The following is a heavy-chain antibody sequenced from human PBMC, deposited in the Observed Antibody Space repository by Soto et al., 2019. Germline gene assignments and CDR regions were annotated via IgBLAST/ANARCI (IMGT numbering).Heavy chain of an antibody. Sequence: SETLSLTCIASGGSVSSGDYYWTWIRQPPGKGLEWIGYIHSTGSTDYTSSLKSRVAISTDTSKNQFSLNLSSLTAADTAVYYCARGVYCSGGNCYPYIWFDPWGQGTLVTVSS. CDR1: GGSVSSGDYY. D-gene: IGHD2-15*01. CDR3: ARGVYCSGGNCYPYIWFDP. V-gene: IGHV4-30-4*01. J-gene: IGHJ5*02. CDR2: IHSTGST.